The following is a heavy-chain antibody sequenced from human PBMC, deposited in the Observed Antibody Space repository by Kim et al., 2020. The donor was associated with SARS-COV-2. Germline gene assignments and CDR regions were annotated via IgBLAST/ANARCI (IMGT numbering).Heavy chain of an antibody. V-gene: IGHV3-23*01. CDR2: ISGSGGST. CDR1: GFTFSTYA. J-gene: IGHJ4*02. Sequence: GGSLRLSCAASGFTFSTYAMSWVRQAPGKGLELVSAISGSGGSTYYADSVKGRFTISRDNSKNTLYLQMNSLRAEDTAVYYCAKDSGVQLWLRGHFDYWGQGTLVSVSS. CDR3: AKDSGVQLWLRGHFDY. D-gene: IGHD5-18*01.